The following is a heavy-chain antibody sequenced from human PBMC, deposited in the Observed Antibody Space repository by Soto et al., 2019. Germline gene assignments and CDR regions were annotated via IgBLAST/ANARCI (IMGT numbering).Heavy chain of an antibody. CDR2: INSDGGST. CDR1: GFTFSSYG. V-gene: IGHV3-74*01. D-gene: IGHD2-21*01. Sequence: GGSLRLSCAASGFTFSSYGMHWVRQAPGKGLVWVSRINSDGGSTSYADSVKGRFTISRDNAKNTLYLQMNSLRAEDTAVYYCARGYCGADCHYWYFDLWGQGTLVTVSS. CDR3: ARGYCGADCHYWYFDL. J-gene: IGHJ2*01.